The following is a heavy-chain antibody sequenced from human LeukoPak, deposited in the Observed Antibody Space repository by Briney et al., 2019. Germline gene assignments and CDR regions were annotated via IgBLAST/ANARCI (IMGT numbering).Heavy chain of an antibody. CDR3: ARAGAVTYYDFWSGYPPPYYFDY. V-gene: IGHV3-33*07. CDR1: GFTFSWYA. J-gene: IGHJ4*02. Sequence: PGGSLRLSCAASGFTFSWYAMSWVRQAPGKGLEWVAVIWYDGSNKYYADSVKGRFTISRDNSKNTLYLQMNSLRAEDTAVYYCARAGAVTYYDFWSGYPPPYYFDYWGQGTLVTVSS. CDR2: IWYDGSNK. D-gene: IGHD3-3*01.